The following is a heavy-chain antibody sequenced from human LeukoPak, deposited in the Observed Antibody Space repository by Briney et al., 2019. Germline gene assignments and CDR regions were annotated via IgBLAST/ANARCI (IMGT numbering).Heavy chain of an antibody. CDR2: IKQDGSEK. Sequence: GGSLRLSYAASGFIFSSYWMSWVRQAPGKGPEWVASIKQDGSEKYYVDSVKGRFTISRDNAKNSLYLQMNSLRAEDTAVYYCARANRRSYSDFWRGYYFDYWGQGTLVTVSS. D-gene: IGHD3-3*01. V-gene: IGHV3-7*01. CDR1: GFIFSSYW. CDR3: ARANRRSYSDFWRGYYFDY. J-gene: IGHJ4*02.